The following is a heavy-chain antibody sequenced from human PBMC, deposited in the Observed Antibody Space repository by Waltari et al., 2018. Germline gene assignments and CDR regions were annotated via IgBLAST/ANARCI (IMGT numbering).Heavy chain of an antibody. CDR3: ARVDPGSVIDY. CDR2: SYYSGST. J-gene: IGHJ4*02. D-gene: IGHD6-25*01. CDR1: GGSISSYY. V-gene: IGHV4-59*12. Sequence: QVQLQESGPGLVKPSETLSLTCTVSGGSISSYYWSWIRQPPGKGLEWIGYSYYSGSTNYNPSLKSRVTISVDTSKNQFSLKLSSVTAADTAVYYCARVDPGSVIDYWGQGTLVTVSS.